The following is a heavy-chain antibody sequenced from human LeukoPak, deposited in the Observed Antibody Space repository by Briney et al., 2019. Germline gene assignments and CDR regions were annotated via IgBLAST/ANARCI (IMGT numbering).Heavy chain of an antibody. CDR2: IYFSGST. Sequence: KSSETLSLTCTVSGGSISSSSYYWGWIRQPPGKGLEWIGSIYFSGSTHYNPSLKSRVTISVDTSKNQFSLRLSSVTAADTAVYYCARRDYVWGGFRSFDYWGQGTLVTVSS. V-gene: IGHV4-39*01. CDR3: ARRDYVWGGFRSFDY. D-gene: IGHD3-16*02. J-gene: IGHJ4*02. CDR1: GGSISSSSYY.